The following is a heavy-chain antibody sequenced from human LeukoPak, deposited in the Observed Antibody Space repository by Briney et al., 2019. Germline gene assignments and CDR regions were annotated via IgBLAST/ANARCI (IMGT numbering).Heavy chain of an antibody. V-gene: IGHV3-30-3*01. CDR3: ARVPRGHGGNSGAIDY. CDR2: ISYDGSNK. J-gene: IGHJ4*02. Sequence: GGSLRLSCAASGFTFSSYAMHWVRQAPGKGLEWVAVISYDGSNKYYADSVRGRFTISRDNAKNSLYLQMNSLRAEDTAVYYCARVPRGHGGNSGAIDYWGQGTLVTVSS. D-gene: IGHD4-23*01. CDR1: GFTFSSYA.